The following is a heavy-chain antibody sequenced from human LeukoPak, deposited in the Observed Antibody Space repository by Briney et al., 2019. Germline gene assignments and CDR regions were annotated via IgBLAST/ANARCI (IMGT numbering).Heavy chain of an antibody. CDR3: AKVMGRGYCSGGSCTTFDY. Sequence: GGSLRLSCAASGFTFSSYSMNWVRQAPGKGLEWVSSISSSSSYIYYADSVKGRFTISRDNAKNSLYLQMNSLRAEDTALYYCAKVMGRGYCSGGSCTTFDYWGQGTLVTVSS. J-gene: IGHJ4*02. D-gene: IGHD2-15*01. CDR1: GFTFSSYS. V-gene: IGHV3-21*04. CDR2: ISSSSSYI.